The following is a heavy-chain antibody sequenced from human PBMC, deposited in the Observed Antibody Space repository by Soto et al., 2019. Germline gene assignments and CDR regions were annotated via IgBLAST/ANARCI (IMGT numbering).Heavy chain of an antibody. Sequence: GESLKISCKGSGYSFTSYWIGWVRQMPGKGPEWMGIIYPGDSDTRYSPSFQGQVTISADKSISTAYLQWSSLKASDTAMYYCARDTTVYYYGMDVWGQGTTVTVSS. J-gene: IGHJ6*02. CDR3: ARDTTVYYYGMDV. CDR1: GYSFTSYW. D-gene: IGHD4-4*01. V-gene: IGHV5-51*01. CDR2: IYPGDSDT.